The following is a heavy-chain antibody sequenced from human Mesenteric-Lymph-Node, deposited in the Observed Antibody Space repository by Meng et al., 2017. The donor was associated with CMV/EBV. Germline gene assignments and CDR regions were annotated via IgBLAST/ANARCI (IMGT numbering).Heavy chain of an antibody. D-gene: IGHD3-22*01. Sequence: ASMKVSCKTSGYTFTGYYIHWVRQAPGQGPEWMGWINPNSGGTYYAHKSQGRVTMTRDTSISTAFMELTSLRSDDTAIYFCARALQLTSPNYYDSSGYYFDLDYFDYWGQGTLVTVSS. CDR1: GYTFTGYY. CDR3: ARALQLTSPNYYDSSGYYFDLDYFDY. CDR2: INPNSGGT. J-gene: IGHJ4*02. V-gene: IGHV1-2*02.